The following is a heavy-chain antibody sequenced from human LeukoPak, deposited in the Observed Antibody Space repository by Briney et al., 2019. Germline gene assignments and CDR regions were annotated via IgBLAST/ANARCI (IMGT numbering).Heavy chain of an antibody. V-gene: IGHV3-30-3*01. CDR3: ARPKARTRYNWFDP. D-gene: IGHD2-2*01. Sequence: GGSLRLSCAASGFTFSSYWMSWVRQAPGKGLEWVAVISYDGSNKYYADSVKGRFTISRDNSKNTLYLQMNSLRAEDTAVYYCARPKARTRYNWFDPWGQGTLVTVSS. CDR1: GFTFSSYW. CDR2: ISYDGSNK. J-gene: IGHJ5*02.